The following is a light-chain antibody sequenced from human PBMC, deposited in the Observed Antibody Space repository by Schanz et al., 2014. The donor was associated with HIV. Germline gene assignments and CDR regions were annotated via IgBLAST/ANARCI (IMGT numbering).Light chain of an antibody. CDR3: HQYGDSRGS. Sequence: EIVMTQSPATLSVSPGERATLSCRASQSVSTNLDWFQQKPGQAPRLLISGASSRAAGIPDRFSGSGSGTDFTLTISRLEPEDFAVYYCHQYGDSRGSFGGGTKVEIK. CDR2: GAS. V-gene: IGKV3-20*01. J-gene: IGKJ4*01. CDR1: QSVSTN.